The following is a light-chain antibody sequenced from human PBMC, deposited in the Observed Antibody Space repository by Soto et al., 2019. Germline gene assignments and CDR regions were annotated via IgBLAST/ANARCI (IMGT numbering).Light chain of an antibody. J-gene: IGKJ5*01. V-gene: IGKV3-11*01. CDR2: DAS. CDR3: QQRSNGPPVT. Sequence: EIVLTQLTDTLSLSPGERATLSCMASQSVSTYLAWYQQKPGQAPRLLIYDASNRATGIPARFSGSGSGTDFTLTISSLEPEDFAVYYCQQRSNGPPVTFCHVTRLEI. CDR1: QSVSTY.